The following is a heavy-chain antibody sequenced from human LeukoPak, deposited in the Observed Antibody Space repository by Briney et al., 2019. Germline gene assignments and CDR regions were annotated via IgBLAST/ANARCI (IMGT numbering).Heavy chain of an antibody. CDR1: GYTFTSYA. J-gene: IGHJ3*02. D-gene: IGHD6-13*01. CDR3: ASEYSSNWSNAFDI. CDR2: INTNTGNP. Sequence: ASVKVSCKASGYTFTSYAMNWVRQAPGQGLEWMGWINTNTGNPTYAQGFTGRFVFSLDTSVSTAYLQISSLKAEDTAVYYCASEYSSNWSNAFDIWGQGTMVTVSS. V-gene: IGHV7-4-1*02.